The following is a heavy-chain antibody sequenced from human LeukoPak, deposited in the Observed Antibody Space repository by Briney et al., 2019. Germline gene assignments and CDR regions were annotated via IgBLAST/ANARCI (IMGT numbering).Heavy chain of an antibody. CDR1: GFTFSNYW. CDR3: ARDEARDDILTGSLFAY. J-gene: IGHJ4*02. D-gene: IGHD3-9*01. Sequence: GGSLRLSCAASGFTFSNYWMSWVRQVPGKGLEWVANINQDESEKYYVDSVKGRFTISRDNAKNSLYLQMNSLRAEDTAVYYCARDEARDDILTGSLFAYWGQGTLVTVSS. CDR2: INQDESEK. V-gene: IGHV3-7*01.